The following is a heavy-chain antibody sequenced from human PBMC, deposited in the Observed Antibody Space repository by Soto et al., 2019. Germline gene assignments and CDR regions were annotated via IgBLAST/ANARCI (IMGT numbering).Heavy chain of an antibody. CDR1: GFTFSSYA. D-gene: IGHD6-13*01. V-gene: IGHV3-23*01. CDR2: ISGSGGST. CDR3: AKDLSFPGIAAAGTLLDAFDI. J-gene: IGHJ3*02. Sequence: GGSLRLSCAASGFTFSSYAMSWVRQAPGKGLEWVSAISGSGGSTYYADSVKGRFTISRDNSKNTLYLQMNSLRAEDTAVYYCAKDLSFPGIAAAGTLLDAFDIWGQGTMVTVSS.